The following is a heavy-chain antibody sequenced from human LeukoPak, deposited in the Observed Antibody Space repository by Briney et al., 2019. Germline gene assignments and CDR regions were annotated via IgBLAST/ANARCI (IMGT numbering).Heavy chain of an antibody. CDR2: TSSDLNVK. J-gene: IGHJ4*02. V-gene: IGHV3-30-3*01. CDR1: GFTFRNYV. CDR3: AREGYYGSGSPPSLYFDY. D-gene: IGHD3-10*01. Sequence: GGSLRLSCAASGFTFRNYVIHWVRQAPGKGLEWVAVTSSDLNVKLYADSVKGRFTISRDNSRSTLYLQMNSLRPKDTAIYYCAREGYYGSGSPPSLYFDYWGQGTLVTVSS.